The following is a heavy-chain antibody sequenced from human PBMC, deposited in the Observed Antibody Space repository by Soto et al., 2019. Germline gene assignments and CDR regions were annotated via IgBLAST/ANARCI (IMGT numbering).Heavy chain of an antibody. CDR1: GFTFDDYT. V-gene: IGHV3-43*01. Sequence: GGSLRLSCAASGFTFDDYTMHWVRQAPGKGLEWVSLISWDGGSTYYADSVKGRFTISRDNSKNSLYLQMNSLRTEDTALYYCAKDKAIYSDDYYYYGMDVWGQGTTVTVSS. CDR2: ISWDGGST. CDR3: AKDKAIYSDDYYYYGMDV. J-gene: IGHJ6*02. D-gene: IGHD4-17*01.